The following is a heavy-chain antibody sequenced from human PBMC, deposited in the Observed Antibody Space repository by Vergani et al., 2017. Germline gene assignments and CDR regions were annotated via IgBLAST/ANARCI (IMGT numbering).Heavy chain of an antibody. CDR3: AKELSYYYGSGGDDYNPYCDEGMDV. J-gene: IGHJ6*02. Sequence: QVQLQESGPRLVRPSQTLSLTCTVPGGSINTGAYYWSWIRQPAGKGLEWIGRVYTSGMTNYNPALKSRVTILVDRSKSQLSQKLTSVTAGDTAVYFCAKELSYYYGSGGDDYNPYCDEGMDVWGPGTTVTVSS. V-gene: IGHV4-61*02. CDR1: GGSINTGAYY. D-gene: IGHD3-10*01. CDR2: VYTSGMT.